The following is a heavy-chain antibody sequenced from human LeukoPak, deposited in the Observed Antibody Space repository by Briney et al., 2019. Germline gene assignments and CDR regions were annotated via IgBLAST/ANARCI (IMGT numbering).Heavy chain of an antibody. Sequence: GGSLRLSCAASGFTFSGSAMHWVRQASGKGLEWVGRIRSKANSYATAYAASVKGRFTISRDDSKNTAYLRMNSLKTEDTAVYYCTRREEMATIYYYYYYMDVWGKGTTVTVSS. CDR1: GFTFSGSA. V-gene: IGHV3-73*01. D-gene: IGHD5-24*01. CDR2: IRSKANSYAT. J-gene: IGHJ6*03. CDR3: TRREEMATIYYYYYYMDV.